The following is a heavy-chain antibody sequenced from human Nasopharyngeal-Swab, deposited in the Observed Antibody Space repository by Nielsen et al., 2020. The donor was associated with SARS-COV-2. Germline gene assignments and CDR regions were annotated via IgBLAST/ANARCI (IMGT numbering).Heavy chain of an antibody. V-gene: IGHV3-30-3*01. CDR2: ISYDGSNK. D-gene: IGHD3/OR15-3a*01. J-gene: IGHJ6*02. CDR3: ARDFSALDWLMRYYYYGMDV. Sequence: GESLKISCAASGFTFSSYAMHWVRQAPGKGLEWVAVISYDGSNKYYADSVKGRFTISRDNSKNTLYLQMNSLRAEDTAVYYCARDFSALDWLMRYYYYGMDVWGQGTTVTVSS. CDR1: GFTFSSYA.